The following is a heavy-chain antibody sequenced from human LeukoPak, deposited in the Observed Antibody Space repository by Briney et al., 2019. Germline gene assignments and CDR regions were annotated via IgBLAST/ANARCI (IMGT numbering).Heavy chain of an antibody. J-gene: IGHJ4*02. Sequence: GGSLRLSCAASGFTVSSNYMGWVRQAPGKGLEWVSVIYSGGSTYYADSVKGRFTISRDNSKNTLYLQMNSLRAEDTAAYYCANGYSSTWYNYWGQGTLVTVSS. CDR3: ANGYSSTWYNY. CDR2: IYSGGST. D-gene: IGHD6-13*01. CDR1: GFTVSSNY. V-gene: IGHV3-53*01.